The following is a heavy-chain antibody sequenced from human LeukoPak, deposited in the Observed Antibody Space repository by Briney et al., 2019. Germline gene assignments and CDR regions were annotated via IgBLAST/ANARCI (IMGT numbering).Heavy chain of an antibody. Sequence: GGSLRLSCAASGFTFSSYEMHWVRQAPGKGLEWISYISSSGSTIYYADSVKGRFTISRDNGKNSLYLQMNSLRAEDTALYYCARGTLKAAAADFDYWGQGTLVTVSS. D-gene: IGHD6-13*01. CDR2: ISSSGSTI. CDR3: ARGTLKAAAADFDY. V-gene: IGHV3-48*03. CDR1: GFTFSSYE. J-gene: IGHJ4*02.